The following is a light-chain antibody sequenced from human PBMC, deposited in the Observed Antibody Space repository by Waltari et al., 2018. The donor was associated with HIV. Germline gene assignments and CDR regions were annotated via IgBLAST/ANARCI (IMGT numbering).Light chain of an antibody. Sequence: DIQMTQYPSTLSASVGDRVSIPCRTKQSISNWLAWYQQKPGKAPKLLIYKASRLESGVPSRFSGSGSGTEFTLTISSLQPEDFATYYCQQYNSYSMYTFGQGTKLEIK. J-gene: IGKJ2*01. CDR1: QSISNW. V-gene: IGKV1-5*03. CDR3: QQYNSYSMYT. CDR2: KAS.